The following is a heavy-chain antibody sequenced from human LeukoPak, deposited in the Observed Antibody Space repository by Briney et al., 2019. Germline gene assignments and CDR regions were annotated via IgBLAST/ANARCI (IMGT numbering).Heavy chain of an antibody. J-gene: IGHJ4*02. V-gene: IGHV3-30*04. CDR1: GFTFSSSN. CDR2: ISYDGTKT. Sequence: GGSLRLSCVPSGFTFSSSNMHWVRQSPGRGLEWVALISYDGTKTYYGESVKGRFTVSRDNSQNMLFLQMNSLSAEDTAIYYCEREWFGESNWGQGARVTV. D-gene: IGHD3-10*01. CDR3: EREWFGESN.